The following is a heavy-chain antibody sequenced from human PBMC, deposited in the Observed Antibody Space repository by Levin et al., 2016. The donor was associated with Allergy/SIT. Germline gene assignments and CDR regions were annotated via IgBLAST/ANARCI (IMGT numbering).Heavy chain of an antibody. V-gene: IGHV3-23*01. CDR3: AKDKLADY. Sequence: GESLKISCAASGFTFSSYWMSWVRQAPGKGLEWVSAISGSGGSTYYADSVKGRFTISRDNSKNTLYLQMNSLRAEDTAVYYCAKDKLADYWGQGTLVTVSS. CDR1: GFTFSSYW. J-gene: IGHJ4*02. D-gene: IGHD6-13*01. CDR2: ISGSGGST.